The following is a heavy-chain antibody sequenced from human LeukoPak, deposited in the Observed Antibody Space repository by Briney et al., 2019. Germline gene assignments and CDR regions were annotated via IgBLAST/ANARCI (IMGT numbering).Heavy chain of an antibody. CDR2: MFYSGST. Sequence: SETLSLTCSVSGGSLSSYYWSWIRQPPGKGLEWIGHMFYSGSTKYNPSLKSRITISVDTSKNLFSLRVFSVTAADTTVYYCARHFATVTPYYYFGLDVWGQGTTVTVSS. CDR1: GGSLSSYY. V-gene: IGHV4-59*08. CDR3: ARHFATVTPYYYFGLDV. J-gene: IGHJ6*02. D-gene: IGHD4-11*01.